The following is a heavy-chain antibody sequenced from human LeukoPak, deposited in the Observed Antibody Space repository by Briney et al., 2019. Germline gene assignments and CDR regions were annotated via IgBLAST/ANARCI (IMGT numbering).Heavy chain of an antibody. Sequence: GGSLRLSCAASGFTFSSYGMHWVRQAPGKGLEWVAVISYDGSNKYYADSVKGRFTISRDNSKNTLYLQMNSLRAEDTAVYYCAKGRAAPFDYWGQGTLVTDAS. V-gene: IGHV3-30*18. D-gene: IGHD6-13*01. CDR3: AKGRAAPFDY. CDR2: ISYDGSNK. J-gene: IGHJ4*02. CDR1: GFTFSSYG.